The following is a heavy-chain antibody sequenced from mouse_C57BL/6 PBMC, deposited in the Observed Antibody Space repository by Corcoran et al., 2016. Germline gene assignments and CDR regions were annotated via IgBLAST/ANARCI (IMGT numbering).Heavy chain of an antibody. J-gene: IGHJ2*01. Sequence: QIQLVQSGPELKKPGETVKISCKASGYTFTTYGMSWVKQAPGKGLKWMGWINTYSGVPTYADDFKGRFAFSLETSASTAYLQINNLKNEDTATYFCARNNWYYFDYWGQGTTLTVSS. V-gene: IGHV9-3*01. CDR3: ARNNWYYFDY. D-gene: IGHD4-1*01. CDR1: GYTFTTYG. CDR2: INTYSGVP.